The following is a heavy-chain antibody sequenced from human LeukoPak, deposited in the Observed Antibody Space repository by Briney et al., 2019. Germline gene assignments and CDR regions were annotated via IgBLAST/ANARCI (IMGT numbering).Heavy chain of an antibody. CDR2: INAGNGNT. D-gene: IGHD6-13*01. CDR3: ARMYSSSWSAPDY. J-gene: IGHJ4*02. Sequence: PLASVKVSCKASGYTFTSYAMHWVRQAPGQRLEWMGWINAGNGNTKYSQKFQGRVTITRDTSASTAYMELSSLRSEGTAVYYCARMYSSSWSAPDYWGQGTLVTVSS. CDR1: GYTFTSYA. V-gene: IGHV1-3*01.